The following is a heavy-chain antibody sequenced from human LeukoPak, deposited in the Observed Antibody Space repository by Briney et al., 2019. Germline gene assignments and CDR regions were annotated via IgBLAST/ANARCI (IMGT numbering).Heavy chain of an antibody. CDR1: GFTFSSYE. J-gene: IGHJ4*02. Sequence: QPGGSLRLSCAASGFTFSSYEMNWVRQTPGKGLEWVSYISSSGSTIYYADSVKGRFTISRDNAKHSLYLQMNSLRAEDTAVYYCARGVRQDTAMVMVQFDYWGQGTLVTVSS. V-gene: IGHV3-48*03. CDR3: ARGVRQDTAMVMVQFDY. CDR2: ISSSGSTI. D-gene: IGHD5-18*01.